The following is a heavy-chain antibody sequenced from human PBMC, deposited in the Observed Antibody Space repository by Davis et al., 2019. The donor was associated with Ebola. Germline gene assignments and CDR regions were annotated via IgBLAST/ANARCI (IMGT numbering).Heavy chain of an antibody. Sequence: GESLKISCAASGFTFSSYAMSWVRQAPGKGLEWVSSISSSSSYIYYADSVKGRFTISRDNAKNSLYLQMNSLRAEDTAVYYCARDSGVVVTVDAFDIWGQGTMVTVSS. J-gene: IGHJ3*02. CDR2: ISSSSSYI. D-gene: IGHD2-21*02. V-gene: IGHV3-21*01. CDR1: GFTFSSYA. CDR3: ARDSGVVVTVDAFDI.